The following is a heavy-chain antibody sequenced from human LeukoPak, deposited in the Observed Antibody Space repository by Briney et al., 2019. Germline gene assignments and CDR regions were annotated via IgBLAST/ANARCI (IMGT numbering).Heavy chain of an antibody. CDR1: GFTFSSHA. Sequence: GRSLRLSCAASGFTFSSHAMHWVRQAPGKGLEWVAVISYDGSNKYYADSVKGRFTISRDHSKNTLYLQMNSLRAVDTAVYYCARNFGPYSNILYSLDYWGQGTLVTVSS. V-gene: IGHV3-30-3*01. CDR2: ISYDGSNK. D-gene: IGHD6-13*01. CDR3: ARNFGPYSNILYSLDY. J-gene: IGHJ4*02.